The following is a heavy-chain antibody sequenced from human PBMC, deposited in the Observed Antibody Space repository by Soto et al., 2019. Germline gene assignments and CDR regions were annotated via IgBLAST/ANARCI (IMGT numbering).Heavy chain of an antibody. CDR3: ARGVVVAYFDY. D-gene: IGHD3-22*01. CDR2: IYYSGST. V-gene: IGHV4-59*01. J-gene: IGHJ4*02. Sequence: SETLSLTCTVSCGSISSYYWSWIRQPPGKGLEWIGYIYYSGSTNYNPSLKSRVTISVDTSKNQFSLKLSSVTAADTAVYYCARGVVVAYFDYWGQGTLVNVSS. CDR1: CGSISSYY.